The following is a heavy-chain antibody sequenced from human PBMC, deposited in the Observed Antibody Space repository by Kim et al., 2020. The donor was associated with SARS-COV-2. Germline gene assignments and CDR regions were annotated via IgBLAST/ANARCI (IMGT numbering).Heavy chain of an antibody. CDR3: AKNQYYYGSGTDYYYYYGMDV. V-gene: IGHV3-11*03. CDR2: ISSSSSYT. CDR1: GFTFSDYY. D-gene: IGHD3-10*01. J-gene: IGHJ6*02. Sequence: GGSLRLSCAASGFTFSDYYMSWIRQAPGKGLEWVSYISSSSSYTNYADSVKGRFTISRDNAKNSLYLQMNSLRAEDTAVYYCAKNQYYYGSGTDYYYYYGMDVWGQGTTVTVSS.